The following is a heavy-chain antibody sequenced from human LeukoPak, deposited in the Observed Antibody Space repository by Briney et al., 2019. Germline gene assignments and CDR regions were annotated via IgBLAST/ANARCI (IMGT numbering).Heavy chain of an antibody. Sequence: GESLKISCKGSGYSFATYWIGWVRQMPGKGLELMGIIYPGDSDTRYSPSFQGQVTISADKSISTAYLQWSSLKASDTAMYYCARSYYDSSGYPDYWGQGTLVTVSS. J-gene: IGHJ4*02. V-gene: IGHV5-51*01. CDR1: GYSFATYW. CDR2: IYPGDSDT. D-gene: IGHD3-22*01. CDR3: ARSYYDSSGYPDY.